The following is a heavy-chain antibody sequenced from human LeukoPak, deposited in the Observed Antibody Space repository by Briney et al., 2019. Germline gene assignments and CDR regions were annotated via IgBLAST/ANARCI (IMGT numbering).Heavy chain of an antibody. D-gene: IGHD4-17*01. Sequence: GGSLRLSCAASGFTFSNFWMSWVRQAPGKGLEWVANIKQDGSVKNYVDSVKGRFTISRDNAKNSLYLQMNSLRAEDTAAYHCAKGRNEDGDAALNYWGQGTLVTVSS. CDR2: IKQDGSVK. J-gene: IGHJ4*02. CDR3: AKGRNEDGDAALNY. V-gene: IGHV3-7*05. CDR1: GFTFSNFW.